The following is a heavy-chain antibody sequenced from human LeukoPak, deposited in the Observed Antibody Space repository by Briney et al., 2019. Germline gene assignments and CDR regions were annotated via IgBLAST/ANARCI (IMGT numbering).Heavy chain of an antibody. D-gene: IGHD6-13*01. CDR2: IIPILGIA. Sequence: GASVKVSCKASGGTFSSYTISWVRQAPGQGLEWMGRIIPILGIANYAQKFQGRVTIAADKSTSTAYMELSSLRSEEPAVYYCASDRGWIAAAGTFFEYWGQGTLVTVSS. V-gene: IGHV1-69*02. CDR1: GGTFSSYT. CDR3: ASDRGWIAAAGTFFEY. J-gene: IGHJ4*02.